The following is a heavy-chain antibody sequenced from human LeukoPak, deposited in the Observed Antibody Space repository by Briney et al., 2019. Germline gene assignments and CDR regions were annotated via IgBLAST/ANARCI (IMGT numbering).Heavy chain of an antibody. CDR2: ISYDGSNK. Sequence: GGSLRLSCAASGFTFSRYAMHWVRQAPGKGLEWVAVISYDGSNKYYADSVKGRFTISRDNSKNTLYLQMNSLRAEDTAVYYCARGGVAGAFDIWGQGTMVTVSS. CDR3: ARGGVAGAFDI. D-gene: IGHD2-21*01. J-gene: IGHJ3*02. CDR1: GFTFSRYA. V-gene: IGHV3-30-3*01.